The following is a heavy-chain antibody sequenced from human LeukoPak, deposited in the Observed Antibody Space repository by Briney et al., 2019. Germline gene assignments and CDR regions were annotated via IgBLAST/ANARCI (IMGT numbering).Heavy chain of an antibody. D-gene: IGHD2-2*01. J-gene: IGHJ4*02. V-gene: IGHV3-30*02. CDR2: IRYDGSNK. CDR3: ATGSGSTSCRLRVCYFDY. Sequence: GGSLRLPCAAPGFTFSSYGMHWVRQAPGKGLEWVAFIRYDGSNKHYADSVKGRFTISRDNSKNTLYLQMNSLRAEDTAVYYCATGSGSTSCRLRVCYFDYWGQGTLVTVSS. CDR1: GFTFSSYG.